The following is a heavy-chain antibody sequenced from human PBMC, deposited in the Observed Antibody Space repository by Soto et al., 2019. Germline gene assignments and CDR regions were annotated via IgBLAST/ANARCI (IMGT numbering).Heavy chain of an antibody. CDR3: ARPKALLMVSD. J-gene: IGHJ4*02. CDR1: GFTFSSYG. Sequence: PGGSLRLSCAASGFTFSSYGMHWVRQAPGKGLEWVAVIWYDGSNKYYADSVKGRFTIPRDNSKNTLYLQMNSLRAEDTAVYYCARPKALLMVSDWGQGTLVTVSS. V-gene: IGHV3-33*01. D-gene: IGHD2-8*01. CDR2: IWYDGSNK.